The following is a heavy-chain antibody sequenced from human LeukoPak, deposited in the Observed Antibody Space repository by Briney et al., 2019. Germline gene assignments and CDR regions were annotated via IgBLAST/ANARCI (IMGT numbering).Heavy chain of an antibody. CDR1: GYTFTNYD. J-gene: IGHJ4*02. CDR3: ARGLRREQQLLRAFDY. D-gene: IGHD6-13*01. CDR2: MNPNSGNT. Sequence: ASVRVSCKASGYTFTNYDINWVRQASGQGLEWMGWMNPNSGNTGSPQKFQGRVTMTSNTSISTAYMELSSLRSEDTAVYYCARGLRREQQLLRAFDYWGQGTPVTVSS. V-gene: IGHV1-8*01.